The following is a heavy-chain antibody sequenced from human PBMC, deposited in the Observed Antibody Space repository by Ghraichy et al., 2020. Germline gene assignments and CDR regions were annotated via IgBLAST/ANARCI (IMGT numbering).Heavy chain of an antibody. J-gene: IGHJ6*02. CDR1: GYTFTGYY. V-gene: IGHV1-2*02. CDR3: ARTGGEYSKSGEYFYYGLDV. D-gene: IGHD3-16*01. CDR2: INPHSGGT. Sequence: ASVKVSCKASGYTFTGYYMHWVRQAPGQGLEWMGWINPHSGGTNYAQKFQGRVTMIRDTSISTAYMELSRLRSDDTAVYYCARTGGEYSKSGEYFYYGLDVWGQGTTVTVSS.